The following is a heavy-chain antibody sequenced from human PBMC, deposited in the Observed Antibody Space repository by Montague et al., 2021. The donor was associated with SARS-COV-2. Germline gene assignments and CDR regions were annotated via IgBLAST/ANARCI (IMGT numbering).Heavy chain of an antibody. CDR3: VRTVTQGSGDS. D-gene: IGHD4-11*01. CDR1: GDSINNFF. Sequence: SETLSLTCTVSGDSINNFFWSWIRQPPGKGLEWVGHIYYGGNTXXXPSDWCRVTLSVDKSRNQFPLKLTSVTIADTAVYYCVRTVTQGSGDSWGRGTLVTVSS. CDR2: IYYGGNT. V-gene: IGHV4-59*08. J-gene: IGHJ4*02.